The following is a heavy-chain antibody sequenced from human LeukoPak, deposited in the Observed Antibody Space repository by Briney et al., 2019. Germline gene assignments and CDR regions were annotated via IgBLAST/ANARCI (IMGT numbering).Heavy chain of an antibody. CDR1: GGSISSYY. V-gene: IGHV4-59*08. Sequence: SETLSLTCTVSGGSISSYYWSWIRQPPGKGLEWIGYIYYSGSTNYNPSLKSRVTISVDTSKNQFSLKLSSVTAADTAVYYCARQYDSSGLDAFDTWGQGTMVTVSS. CDR2: IYYSGST. D-gene: IGHD3-22*01. J-gene: IGHJ3*02. CDR3: ARQYDSSGLDAFDT.